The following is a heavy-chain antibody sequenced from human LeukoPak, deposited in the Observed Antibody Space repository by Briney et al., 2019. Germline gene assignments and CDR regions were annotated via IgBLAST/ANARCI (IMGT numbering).Heavy chain of an antibody. CDR1: GGSISSYY. CDR3: ARAITMMGMAWFDP. D-gene: IGHD3-22*01. V-gene: IGHV4-59*01. Sequence: PSETLSLTCNVSGGSISSYYWSWIRQPPGKGLEWIGYIYYSGSTNYNPSLKSRVTISVDTSKNQFSLKLSSVTAADTAVYYCARAITMMGMAWFDPWGQGTLVTVSS. CDR2: IYYSGST. J-gene: IGHJ5*02.